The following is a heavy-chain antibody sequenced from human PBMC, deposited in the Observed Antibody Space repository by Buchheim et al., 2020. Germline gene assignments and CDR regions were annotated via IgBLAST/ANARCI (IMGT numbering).Heavy chain of an antibody. CDR2: ITTGDGNT. CDR1: GYTFTNYA. J-gene: IGHJ4*02. CDR3: ARNKLDTIEYDY. V-gene: IGHV1-3*04. D-gene: IGHD5-12*01. Sequence: QVQLAQSGAAVNEPGASVKLSCKTSGYTFTNYAIHWVRQAPGQSLEWIGWITTGDGNTRYSQNFQGRVTIIGDTSASTASMGLSSLKSEDTAVYYCARNKLDTIEYDYWGQGTL.